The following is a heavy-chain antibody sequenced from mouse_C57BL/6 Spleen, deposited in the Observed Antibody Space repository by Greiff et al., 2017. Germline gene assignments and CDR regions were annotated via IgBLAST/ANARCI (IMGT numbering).Heavy chain of an antibody. J-gene: IGHJ2*01. D-gene: IGHD6-2*01. V-gene: IGHV1-9*01. CDR3: ARFSHSYYFDY. CDR1: GYTFTGYW. CDR2: ILPGSGST. Sequence: VKLVESGAELMKPGASVKLSCKATGYTFTGYWIEWVKQRPGHGLEWIGEILPGSGSTNYNEKFKGKATFTADTSSNTAYMQISSLSTDDSAIYYGARFSHSYYFDYWGQGTTLTVSS.